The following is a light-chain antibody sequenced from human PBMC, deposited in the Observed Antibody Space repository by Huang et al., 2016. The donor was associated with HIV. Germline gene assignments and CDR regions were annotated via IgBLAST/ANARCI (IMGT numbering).Light chain of an antibody. Sequence: DIQMTQSPSSQSASVGDRVAITCRASQGISNSLAWYQQKPGKAPKLLLYAASRLEGVVTSRFSGSGSGAVYTLTISSLQPEDVAIYHCQQYHGVPWTFGQGTKVEVK. CDR1: QGISNS. V-gene: IGKV1-NL1*01. J-gene: IGKJ1*01. CDR2: AAS. CDR3: QQYHGVPWT.